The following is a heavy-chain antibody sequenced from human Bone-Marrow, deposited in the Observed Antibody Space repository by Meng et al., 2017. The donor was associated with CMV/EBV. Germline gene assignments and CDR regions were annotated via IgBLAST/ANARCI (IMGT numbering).Heavy chain of an antibody. J-gene: IGHJ6*02. Sequence: LSLTCAASGFTFSSYWMSWVRQAPGKGLEWVANIKQDGSEKYYVDSVKGRFTISRDNAKNSLYLQMNSLRAEDTAVYYCARGGGYCSSTSCYYFNYYYYYGMDVWGQGITVIVSS. CDR1: GFTFSSYW. D-gene: IGHD2-2*01. V-gene: IGHV3-7*01. CDR3: ARGGGYCSSTSCYYFNYYYYYGMDV. CDR2: IKQDGSEK.